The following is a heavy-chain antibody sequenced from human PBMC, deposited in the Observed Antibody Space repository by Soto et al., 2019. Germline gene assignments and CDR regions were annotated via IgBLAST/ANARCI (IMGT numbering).Heavy chain of an antibody. Sequence: QVQLVESGVGVVQPGTSLRLSCVGYGFTFRSYVIHWVRQAPGKGLEWVALTSYDGSNNFYGDSVKGRFTISRDNSRNTVELQMDSLRLEDTALYYCARWETTGGLDVWGQGTLVSVSS. CDR3: ARWETTGGLDV. D-gene: IGHD1-26*01. CDR1: GFTFRSYV. J-gene: IGHJ4*02. CDR2: TSYDGSNN. V-gene: IGHV3-33*05.